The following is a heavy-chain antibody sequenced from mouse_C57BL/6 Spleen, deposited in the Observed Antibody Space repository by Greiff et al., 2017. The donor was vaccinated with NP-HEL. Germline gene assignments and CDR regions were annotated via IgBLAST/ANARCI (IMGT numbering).Heavy chain of an antibody. CDR1: GYTFTEYT. J-gene: IGHJ3*01. CDR2: FYPGSGSI. Sequence: VQLQQSGAELVKPGASVKLSCKASGYTFTEYTIHWVKQRSGQGLEWIGWFYPGSGSIKYNEKFKDKATLTADKSSSTVYMELSRLTSEDSAVYFCARHEEGYYYGSSFAWFACWGQGTLVTVSA. D-gene: IGHD1-1*01. CDR3: ARHEEGYYYGSSFAWFAC. V-gene: IGHV1-62-2*01.